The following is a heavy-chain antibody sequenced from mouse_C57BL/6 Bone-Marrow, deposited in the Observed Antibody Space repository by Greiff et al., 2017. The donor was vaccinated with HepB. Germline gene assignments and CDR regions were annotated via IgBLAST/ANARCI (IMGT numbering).Heavy chain of an antibody. J-gene: IGHJ3*01. CDR1: GYTFTSYG. Sequence: QVQLQQSGAELARPGASVKLSCKASGYTFTSYGISWVKQRTGQGLEWIGEIYPRSGNTYYNEKFKGKATLTADKSSSTAYMELRSLTSEDSAVYFCLNWDAYWGQGTLVTVSA. CDR3: LNWDAY. V-gene: IGHV1-81*01. D-gene: IGHD4-1*02. CDR2: IYPRSGNT.